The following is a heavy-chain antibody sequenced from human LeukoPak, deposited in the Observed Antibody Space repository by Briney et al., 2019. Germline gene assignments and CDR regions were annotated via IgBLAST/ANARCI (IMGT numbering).Heavy chain of an antibody. CDR2: IYPGDSDT. J-gene: IGHJ3*02. Sequence: GESLKISCKGPGYSLTSYWIGWVRQMPGKGLEWMGIIYPGDSDTRYSPSFQGQVTISADKSISTAYLQWSSLKASDTAMYYCATINYGHVAYRDAFDIWGQGTMVTVSS. D-gene: IGHD3-10*01. V-gene: IGHV5-51*01. CDR3: ATINYGHVAYRDAFDI. CDR1: GYSLTSYW.